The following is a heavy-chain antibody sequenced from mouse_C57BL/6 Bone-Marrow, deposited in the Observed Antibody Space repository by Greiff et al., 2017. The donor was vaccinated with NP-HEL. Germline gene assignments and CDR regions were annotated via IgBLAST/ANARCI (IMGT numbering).Heavy chain of an antibody. V-gene: IGHV5-12*01. Sequence: EVKVVESGGGLVQPGGSLKLSCAASGFTFSDYYMYWVRQTPEKRLEWVAYISNGGGSTYYPDTVKGRFTISRDNAKNTLYLQMSRLKSEDTAMYYCARGYDFVAWFAYWGQGTLVTVSA. CDR1: GFTFSDYY. D-gene: IGHD2-4*01. J-gene: IGHJ3*01. CDR3: ARGYDFVAWFAY. CDR2: ISNGGGST.